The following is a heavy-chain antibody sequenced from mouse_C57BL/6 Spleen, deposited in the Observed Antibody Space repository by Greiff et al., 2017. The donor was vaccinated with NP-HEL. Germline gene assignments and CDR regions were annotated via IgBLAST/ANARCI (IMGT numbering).Heavy chain of an antibody. Sequence: EVKVVESGGGLVKPGGSLKLSCAASGFTFRSYTLSWVRPTPETRLAWVATISGVGVNPYYPESVKGRFTISRDNAKNTLYLQMSSLRSEDTALYYCASPYYGSSYAWFAYWGQGTLVTVSA. CDR1: GFTFRSYT. V-gene: IGHV5-9*01. CDR2: ISGVGVNP. J-gene: IGHJ3*01. D-gene: IGHD1-1*01. CDR3: ASPYYGSSYAWFAY.